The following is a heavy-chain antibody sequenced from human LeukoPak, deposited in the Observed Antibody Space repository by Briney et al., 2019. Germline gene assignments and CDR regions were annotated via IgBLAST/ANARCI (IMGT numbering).Heavy chain of an antibody. V-gene: IGHV3-30*18. CDR1: GFTFSSYG. Sequence: PGGSLRLSCAASGFTFSSYGMHWVRQAPGKGLEWVAVISYDGSNKYYADSVKGRFTISRDNSKNTLSLQMNSLRAEDTAVYYCAKDLYDILSGYPWFYWGQGTLVTVSS. CDR2: ISYDGSNK. J-gene: IGHJ4*02. D-gene: IGHD3-9*01. CDR3: AKDLYDILSGYPWFY.